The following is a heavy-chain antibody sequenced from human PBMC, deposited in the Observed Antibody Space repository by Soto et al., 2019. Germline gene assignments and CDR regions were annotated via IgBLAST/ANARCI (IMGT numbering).Heavy chain of an antibody. D-gene: IGHD5-12*01. CDR3: ARAYGGFDNGLDV. V-gene: IGHV4-59*01. CDR2: IYYSGST. J-gene: IGHJ6*02. Sequence: SETLSLTCTVSGDSIRSYYWAWIRQPPGKGLELIGYIYYSGSTRYNPSLKSRVTISVDMSKNQFSLKLSSVIAADTAVYYCARAYGGFDNGLDVWGQGTAVTVSS. CDR1: GDSIRSYY.